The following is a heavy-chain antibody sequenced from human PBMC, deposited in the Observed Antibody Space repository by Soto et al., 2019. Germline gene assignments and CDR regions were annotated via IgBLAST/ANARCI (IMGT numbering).Heavy chain of an antibody. CDR3: ARDRRYYYDSSGYSGMDV. Sequence: GGSLRLSCAASGFTVSSHYMSWVRQAPGKGLEWVSVIYSGGSTYFADSVKGRFTISRDNSKNTLYLQMNSLRAEDTAVYYCARDRRYYYDSSGYSGMDVWGQGTTVTVSS. D-gene: IGHD3-22*01. V-gene: IGHV3-53*01. CDR2: IYSGGST. CDR1: GFTVSSHY. J-gene: IGHJ6*02.